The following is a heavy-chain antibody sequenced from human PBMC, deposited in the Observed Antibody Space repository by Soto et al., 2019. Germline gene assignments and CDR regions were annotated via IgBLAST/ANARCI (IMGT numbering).Heavy chain of an antibody. Sequence: QVLLVETGGGVVQPGKSLRLSCAASGFTFRTFGMHWVRQAPGKGLEWVSVIWNDGSKKFYADSVKGRFTISRDISNNTLYLQMDSLRPEDTAVYYCVTGNQNFFDYWGQGALVTVSS. J-gene: IGHJ4*02. D-gene: IGHD1-1*01. CDR1: GFTFRTFG. CDR2: IWNDGSKK. V-gene: IGHV3-33*01. CDR3: VTGNQNFFDY.